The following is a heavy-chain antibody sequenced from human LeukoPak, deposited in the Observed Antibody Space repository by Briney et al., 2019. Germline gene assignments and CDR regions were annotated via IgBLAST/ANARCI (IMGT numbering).Heavy chain of an antibody. V-gene: IGHV4-38-2*01. CDR1: GYSISSGYY. J-gene: IGHJ4*02. D-gene: IGHD5-18*01. CDR2: IYHGGST. CDR3: ARIRGYSLRYFDC. Sequence: PSETLSLTCAVSGYSISSGYYWGWIRQPPGKGLEWIGSIYHGGSTYYNPSLKSRVTISVDTSKNQFSLKPSSVTAADTAVYYCARIRGYSLRYFDCWGQGTLVTVSS.